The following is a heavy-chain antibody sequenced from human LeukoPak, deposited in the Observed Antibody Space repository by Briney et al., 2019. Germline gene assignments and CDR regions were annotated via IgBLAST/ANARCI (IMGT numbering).Heavy chain of an antibody. J-gene: IGHJ6*02. CDR2: FDPEDGET. D-gene: IGHD2-2*01. CDR1: GYTLTELS. CDR3: ARVYCSSTSCYSYYYYDMDV. V-gene: IGHV1-24*01. Sequence: ASVKVSCKVSGYTLTELSMHWVRQAPGKGLEWMGGFDPEDGETIYAQKFQGRVTMTRNTSISTAYMELSSLRSEDTAVYYCARVYCSSTSCYSYYYYDMDVWGQGTTVTVSS.